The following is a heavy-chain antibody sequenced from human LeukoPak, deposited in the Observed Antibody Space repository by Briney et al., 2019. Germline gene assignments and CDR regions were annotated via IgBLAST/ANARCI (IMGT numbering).Heavy chain of an antibody. D-gene: IGHD4-23*01. V-gene: IGHV1-18*01. J-gene: IGHJ4*02. CDR2: ISAYNGNT. CDR1: GYTFTSYG. Sequence: VASVTVSCKASGYTFTSYGISWVRQAPGQGLEWMGWISAYNGNTNYAQKLQGRVTMTTDTSTSTAYMELRSLRSDDTAVYYCARDSRRTTVVTPVVYWGQGTLVTVSS. CDR3: ARDSRRTTVVTPVVY.